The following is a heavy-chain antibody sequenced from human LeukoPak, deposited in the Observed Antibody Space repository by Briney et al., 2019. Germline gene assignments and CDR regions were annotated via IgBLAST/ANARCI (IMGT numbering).Heavy chain of an antibody. CDR1: GFTFSSYG. Sequence: GRSLRLSCAASGFTFSSYGMHWVRQAPGKGLEWVAVIWYDGSNKYYADSVKGRFTISRDNSKNTLYLQMSSLRAEDTAVYYCARAKVRSSVFNYMDVWGKGTTVTVSS. CDR2: IWYDGSNK. J-gene: IGHJ6*03. V-gene: IGHV3-33*01. CDR3: ARAKVRSSVFNYMDV. D-gene: IGHD6-6*01.